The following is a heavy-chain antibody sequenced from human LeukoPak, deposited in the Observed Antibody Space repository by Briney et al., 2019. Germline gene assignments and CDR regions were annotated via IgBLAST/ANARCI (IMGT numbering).Heavy chain of an antibody. Sequence: PGTSLRLSCAASGFSFGNHAMHWVRQAPGKGLERLVVTSYDGTRQYYADFVRGRFTISRDNSKNTLYLHMNSLRVDDTAVYYCAKDWSEGSGSYIDYWGQGALVTVSS. J-gene: IGHJ4*02. CDR3: AKDWSEGSGSYIDY. CDR2: TSYDGTRQ. V-gene: IGHV3-30*04. CDR1: GFSFGNHA. D-gene: IGHD3-10*01.